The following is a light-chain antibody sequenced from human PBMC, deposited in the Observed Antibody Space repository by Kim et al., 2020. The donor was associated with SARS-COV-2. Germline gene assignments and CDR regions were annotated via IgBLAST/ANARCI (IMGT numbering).Light chain of an antibody. V-gene: IGLV3-21*04. Sequence: SYELTQPPSVSVAPGETATFTCGGDRIGGKNVHWYQQKAGQAPVVVIYNDNYRPSGIPERFSGSNSGNTATLTISRVEAGDDADYYCHVWDTNSDHGVFGGGTKVTVL. CDR3: HVWDTNSDHGV. J-gene: IGLJ2*01. CDR2: NDN. CDR1: RIGGKN.